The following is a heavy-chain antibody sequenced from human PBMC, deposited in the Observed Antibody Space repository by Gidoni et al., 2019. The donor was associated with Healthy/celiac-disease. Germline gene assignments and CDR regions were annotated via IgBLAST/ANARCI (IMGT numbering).Heavy chain of an antibody. V-gene: IGHV3-11*05. CDR2: ISSSSSYT. CDR1: GFTFSDYY. CDR3: AREVLVPAARALGAFDI. J-gene: IGHJ3*02. D-gene: IGHD2-2*01. Sequence: QVQLVESGGGLVKPGGSLRLSCAASGFTFSDYYMSWIRQAPGKGLDWVSYISSSSSYTNYADSVKGRFTISRDNAKNSLYLQMNSLRAEDTAVYYCAREVLVPAARALGAFDIWGQGTMVTVSS.